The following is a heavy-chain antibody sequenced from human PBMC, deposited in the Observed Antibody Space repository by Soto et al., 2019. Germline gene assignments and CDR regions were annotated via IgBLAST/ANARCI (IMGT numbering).Heavy chain of an antibody. V-gene: IGHV1-69*13. J-gene: IGHJ6*02. Sequence: SVKLSSKASGGTFSSNAISWVRHAPEQGLEWMGGIIPIFDTTNYAQKFQGRVTITADESTRTAYMELNSLRDEDTAVYYCARDLKSGASYGYGMDVWGQGTTVTVSS. CDR3: ARDLKSGASYGYGMDV. CDR1: GGTFSSNA. D-gene: IGHD5-18*01. CDR2: IIPIFDTT.